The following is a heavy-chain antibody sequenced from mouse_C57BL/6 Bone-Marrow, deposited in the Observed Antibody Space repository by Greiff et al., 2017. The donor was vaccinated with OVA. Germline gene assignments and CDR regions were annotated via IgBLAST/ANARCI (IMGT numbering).Heavy chain of an antibody. CDR1: GFTFSSYA. Sequence: EVKLVESGGGLVKPGGSLKLSCAASGFTFSSYAMSWVRQTPAKRLEWVATISDGGSYTYYPDNVKGRFTISRDNAKNNLYLQMSHLKSEDTAMYYCARDPTVAWFAYWGQGTLVTVSA. D-gene: IGHD4-1*02. V-gene: IGHV5-4*01. CDR3: ARDPTVAWFAY. J-gene: IGHJ3*01. CDR2: ISDGGSYT.